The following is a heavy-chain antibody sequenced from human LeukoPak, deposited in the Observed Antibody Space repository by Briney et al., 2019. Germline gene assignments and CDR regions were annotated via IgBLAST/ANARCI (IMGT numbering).Heavy chain of an antibody. CDR2: IYHSAGT. CDR1: RGSISTYY. D-gene: IGHD6-19*01. V-gene: IGHV4-59*08. J-gene: IGHJ4*02. Sequence: PSETLSLTCTVSRGSISTYYWSWIRQPPGKGLEWIGYIYHSAGTNYNPSLKSRLTISIDTSKNQFSLKLSTVTAADTAVYYCARHRDSSGWPNYFDYWGQGTLVTVSS. CDR3: ARHRDSSGWPNYFDY.